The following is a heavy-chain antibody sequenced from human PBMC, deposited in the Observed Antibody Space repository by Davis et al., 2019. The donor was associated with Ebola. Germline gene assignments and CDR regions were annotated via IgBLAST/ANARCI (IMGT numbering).Heavy chain of an antibody. D-gene: IGHD3-3*01. CDR2: IYYSGST. CDR3: ARGDFYDFWNNWFDP. Sequence: SETLSLTCTVSGGSISSSSYYWSWIRQPPGKGLEWIGSIYYSGSTYYNPSLKSRVTISVDTSKNQFSLKLSSVTVADTAVYYCARGDFYDFWNNWFDPWGQGTLVTVSS. V-gene: IGHV4-39*01. CDR1: GGSISSSSYY. J-gene: IGHJ5*02.